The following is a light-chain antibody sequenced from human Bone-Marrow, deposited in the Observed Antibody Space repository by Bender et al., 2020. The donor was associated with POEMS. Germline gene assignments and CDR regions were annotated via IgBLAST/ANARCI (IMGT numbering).Light chain of an antibody. CDR3: QIWDSSIDHVV. CDR2: DDT. Sequence: AARMPCGGNNIGSKSVHWYQQKPGQAPVLVVNDDTDRPPGIPERISGSKSANTATLTISRVEAGDEADYYCQIWDSSIDHVVFGGGTKLTVL. V-gene: IGLV3-21*02. J-gene: IGLJ2*01. CDR1: NIGSKS.